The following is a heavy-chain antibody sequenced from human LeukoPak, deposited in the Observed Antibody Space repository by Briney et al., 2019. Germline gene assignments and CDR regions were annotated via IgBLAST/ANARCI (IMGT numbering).Heavy chain of an antibody. J-gene: IGHJ4*02. CDR1: GYTFTSYD. CDR3: ARGDVSGSYGALSG. Sequence: GASVKVSCKASGYTFTSYDINWVRQAAGQGLEWMGWMNPNSGNTGYAQKFQGRVTMNRNASISTAYMELSSLRSEDTAVYYCARGDVSGSYGALSGWGQGTLVTVSS. V-gene: IGHV1-8*01. CDR2: MNPNSGNT. D-gene: IGHD1-26*01.